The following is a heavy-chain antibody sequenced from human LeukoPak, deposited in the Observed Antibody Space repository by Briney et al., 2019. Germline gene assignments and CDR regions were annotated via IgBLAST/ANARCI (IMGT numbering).Heavy chain of an antibody. J-gene: IGHJ3*02. V-gene: IGHV3-23*01. Sequence: GGSLRLSCAASGFTFSSYAMSWVRQAPGKGLEWVSAISGSGGSTYYADSVKGRFTISRDNSKNTLYLQMNSLRAEDTAVYYCAKGLRGYSSSWYLSGRDAFDIWGQGTMVTVSS. CDR1: GFTFSSYA. CDR2: ISGSGGST. D-gene: IGHD6-13*01. CDR3: AKGLRGYSSSWYLSGRDAFDI.